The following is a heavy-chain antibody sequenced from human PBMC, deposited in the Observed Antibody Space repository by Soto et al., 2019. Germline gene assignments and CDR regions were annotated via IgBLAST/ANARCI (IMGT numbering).Heavy chain of an antibody. V-gene: IGHV1-18*01. D-gene: IGHD2-2*01. CDR2: ISAYNANT. CDR3: ARLKYASHRAEGLFDP. J-gene: IGHJ5*02. CDR1: GYTFTSYG. Sequence: QVQLVQSGAEVKKPGASVKVSCKASGYTFTSYGISWVRQAPGQGLEWMGWISAYNANTNYAKKLEVRVTMTTDTSTSTAYMELRSLRSDDTAVYYCARLKYASHRAEGLFDPWGQGTLVTVSS.